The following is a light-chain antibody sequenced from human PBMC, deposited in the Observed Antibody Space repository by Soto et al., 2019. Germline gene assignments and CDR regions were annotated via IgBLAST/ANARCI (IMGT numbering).Light chain of an antibody. CDR3: QQYNT. CDR2: GAS. CDR1: QSVSSN. J-gene: IGKJ1*01. V-gene: IGKV3-15*01. Sequence: EIVMTQSPATLSVSPGERATLSCRASQSVSSNLAWYQQKPGQAPRLLIYGASTRATGIPARFSGSGSGTEFTLTISSLQSEDFAVYYCQQYNTFGQGTKV.